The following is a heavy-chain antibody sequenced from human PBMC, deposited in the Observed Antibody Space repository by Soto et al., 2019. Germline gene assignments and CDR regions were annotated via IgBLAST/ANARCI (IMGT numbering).Heavy chain of an antibody. CDR2: IVVGSGNT. CDR1: GFTFTSSA. V-gene: IGHV1-58*02. D-gene: IGHD1-1*01. CDR3: AADLPGTDAFDI. J-gene: IGHJ3*02. Sequence: SVKVSCKASGFTFTSSAMQWVRQARGQRLEWIGWIVVGSGNTNYAQKFQERVTITRDMSTSTAYMELSSLRSEDTAVYYCAADLPGTDAFDIWGQGTMVTVSS.